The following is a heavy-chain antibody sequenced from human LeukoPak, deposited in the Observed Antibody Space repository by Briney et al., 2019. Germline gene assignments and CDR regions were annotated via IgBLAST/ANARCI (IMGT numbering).Heavy chain of an antibody. J-gene: IGHJ6*02. Sequence: GGSLRLSCAASGFTFSSYWMSWVRQAPGKGLEWVANIKQDGSEKYYVDSVKGRFTISRDNAKNSLCLQMNSLRAEDTAVYYCARAVAGSYYYYGMDVWGQGTTVTVSS. CDR2: IKQDGSEK. D-gene: IGHD6-19*01. CDR1: GFTFSSYW. V-gene: IGHV3-7*01. CDR3: ARAVAGSYYYYGMDV.